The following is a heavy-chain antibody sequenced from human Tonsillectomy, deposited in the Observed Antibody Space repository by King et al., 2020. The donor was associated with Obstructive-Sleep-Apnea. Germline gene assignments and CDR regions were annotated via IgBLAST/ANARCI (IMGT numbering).Heavy chain of an antibody. J-gene: IGHJ3*02. V-gene: IGHV3-74*01. CDR1: GFTFSSYW. CDR3: ARALQGAFDI. CDR2: IKSDGSST. Sequence: VQLVESGGGLVQPGGSLRLSCAASGFTFSSYWMHWVRQAPGKGLVWVSRIKSDGSSTSYADSVKGRFTSSRDNAKNTQYLQMNSLRAEDTAVYYCARALQGAFDIWGQGTMGSVSS.